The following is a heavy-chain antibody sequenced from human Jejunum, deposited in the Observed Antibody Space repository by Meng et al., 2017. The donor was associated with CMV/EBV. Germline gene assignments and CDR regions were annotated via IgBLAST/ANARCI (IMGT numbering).Heavy chain of an antibody. CDR3: ASGHSSPLGY. CDR2: VNPYSGGT. V-gene: IGHV1-2*06. D-gene: IGHD3-22*01. Sequence: QVQLVQSGSELKKPGASVKVSSKASGYTFTGYYIHWVRQAPGQGLEWMGRVNPYSGGTDYPQTFQGRVTMTTDTSITTGYMELSSLTSDDTAIYYCASGHSSPLGYWGQGTLVTVSS. J-gene: IGHJ4*02. CDR1: GYTFTGYY.